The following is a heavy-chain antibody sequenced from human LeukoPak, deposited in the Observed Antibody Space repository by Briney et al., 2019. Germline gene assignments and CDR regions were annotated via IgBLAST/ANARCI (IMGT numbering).Heavy chain of an antibody. CDR1: GYTFTSYD. Sequence: ASVKVSCKASGYTFTSYDINWVRQATGQGLEWMGWMNANSGNTGYAQKFQGRVTMTRNTSISTAYMELSSLRSEDTAVYYCARFLRNYYYYYGMDVWGQGTTVTVSS. J-gene: IGHJ6*02. V-gene: IGHV1-8*01. D-gene: IGHD2/OR15-2a*01. CDR2: MNANSGNT. CDR3: ARFLRNYYYYYGMDV.